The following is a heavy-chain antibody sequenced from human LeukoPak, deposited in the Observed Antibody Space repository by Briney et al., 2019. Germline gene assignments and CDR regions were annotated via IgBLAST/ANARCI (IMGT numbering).Heavy chain of an antibody. CDR1: GFTFSNAW. J-gene: IGHJ4*02. V-gene: IGHV3-15*01. CDR2: IKSKVDGGTT. CDR3: STGGYYVDY. D-gene: IGHD3-16*01. Sequence: GGSLRLSCAGSGFTFSNAWMNWVRQAPGKGLEWVGRIKSKVDGGTTDYAAPVEGRFIVSRDDSRNTVYLQMNSLKTEDTAVYYCSTGGYYVDYWGQGTLVTVSS.